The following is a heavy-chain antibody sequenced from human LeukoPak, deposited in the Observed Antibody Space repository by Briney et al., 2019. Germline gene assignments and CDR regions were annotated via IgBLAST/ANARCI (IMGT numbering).Heavy chain of an antibody. CDR2: INHSGST. Sequence: PSETLSLTCAVYGGSCSGYYWSWIRQPPGKGLEWIGEINHSGSTNYNPSLKSRVTISVDTSKNQFSLKLSSVTAADTAVYYCARALLTISGERDYYYMDVWGKGTTVTVSS. CDR3: ARALLTISGERDYYYMDV. D-gene: IGHD3-3*01. J-gene: IGHJ6*03. CDR1: GGSCSGYY. V-gene: IGHV4-34*01.